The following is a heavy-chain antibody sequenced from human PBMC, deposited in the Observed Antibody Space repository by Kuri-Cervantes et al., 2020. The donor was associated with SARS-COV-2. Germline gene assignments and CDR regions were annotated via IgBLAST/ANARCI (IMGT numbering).Heavy chain of an antibody. CDR2: IFYRGST. Sequence: SETLSLTCTVSGGSINSNTHYWGWIRQPPGRGPEWIGSIFYRGSTSYTPSLRSRVTISVDTPQNQFSLNMNSVTAADTAVYFCARYRWQQAGDFFDMWGPGTMVTVSS. V-gene: IGHV4-39*01. D-gene: IGHD6-13*01. CDR1: GGSINSNTHY. J-gene: IGHJ3*02. CDR3: ARYRWQQAGDFFDM.